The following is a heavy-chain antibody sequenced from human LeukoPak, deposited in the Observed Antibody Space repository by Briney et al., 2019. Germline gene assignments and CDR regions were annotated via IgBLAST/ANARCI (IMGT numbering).Heavy chain of an antibody. Sequence: GRSLRLSCAASGFTFSSYGMHWVRQAPGKWLEWVAVISYDGSNKYYADSVKGRFTISRDNSKNTLYLQMNSLRAEDTAVYYCAKDYYYDSSGYYSYFDYWGQGTLVTVSS. J-gene: IGHJ4*02. V-gene: IGHV3-30*18. D-gene: IGHD3-22*01. CDR2: ISYDGSNK. CDR3: AKDYYYDSSGYYSYFDY. CDR1: GFTFSSYG.